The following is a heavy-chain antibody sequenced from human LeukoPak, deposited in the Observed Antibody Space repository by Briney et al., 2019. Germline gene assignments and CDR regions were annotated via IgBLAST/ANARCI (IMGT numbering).Heavy chain of an antibody. CDR3: AARGYSYEYYFDY. CDR2: INPNSGGT. J-gene: IGHJ4*02. V-gene: IGHV1-2*06. D-gene: IGHD5-18*01. CDR1: GGTFSSYA. Sequence: ASVKVSCKASGGTFSSYAISWVRQAPGQGLEWMGRINPNSGGTNYAQKFQGRVTMTRDTSISTAYMELSRLRSDDTAVYYCAARGYSYEYYFDYWGQGTLVTVSS.